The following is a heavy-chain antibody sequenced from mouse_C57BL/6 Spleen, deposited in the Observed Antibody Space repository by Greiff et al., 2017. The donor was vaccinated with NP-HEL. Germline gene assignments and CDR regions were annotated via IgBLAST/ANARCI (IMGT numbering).Heavy chain of an antibody. D-gene: IGHD2-4*01. CDR1: GFNIKDDY. J-gene: IGHJ1*03. V-gene: IGHV14-4*01. CDR2: IDPENGDT. Sequence: VQLQQSGAELVRPGASVKLSCTASGFNIKDDYMHWVKQRPEQGLEWIGWIDPENGDTEYASKFQGKATITADTSSNTAYLQLSSLTSEDTAVYDCTTDDSWYFDVWGTGTTVTVSS. CDR3: TTDDSWYFDV.